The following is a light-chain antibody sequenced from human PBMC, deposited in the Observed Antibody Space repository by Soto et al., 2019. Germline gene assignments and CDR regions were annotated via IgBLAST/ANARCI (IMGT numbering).Light chain of an antibody. V-gene: IGKV3-20*01. CDR2: GAS. Sequence: IVLTQSPGTLSLSPGERATLSCRASQSVSSDYLAWYQQKPGQSPRLLIYGASNRASGIPDRFSGSGSGTDFTLTVSRLEPEDFAVYYCQQYDNSPQTFGQGTKV. CDR3: QQYDNSPQT. J-gene: IGKJ1*01. CDR1: QSVSSDY.